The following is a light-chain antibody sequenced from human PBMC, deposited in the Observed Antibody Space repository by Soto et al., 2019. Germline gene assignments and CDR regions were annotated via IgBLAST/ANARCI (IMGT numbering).Light chain of an antibody. Sequence: EIVMTQSPATLSVSPGERATLSCRASQSVSSNLAWYQQKPGQAPRLLIYGASTRATGITARFSGSGSGTEFTLTISSLQSEDFAVYYCQQYNNWTPWTFGQGNKVEIK. V-gene: IGKV3-15*01. CDR3: QQYNNWTPWT. J-gene: IGKJ1*01. CDR1: QSVSSN. CDR2: GAS.